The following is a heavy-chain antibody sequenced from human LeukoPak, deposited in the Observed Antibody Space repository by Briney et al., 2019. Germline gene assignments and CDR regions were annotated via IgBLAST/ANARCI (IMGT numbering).Heavy chain of an antibody. CDR1: GFTFSSYD. D-gene: IGHD6-25*01. V-gene: IGHV3-30*02. CDR3: TKRQGFDP. CDR2: IRYDGSNK. J-gene: IGHJ5*02. Sequence: PGGSLRLSCRGSGFTFSSYDMSWVRQAPGKGLEWVAFIRYDGSNKYYADSVKGRFTISRDNSKNTLYLQMNSLRAEDTAVYYCTKRQGFDPWGEGTLVTVSS.